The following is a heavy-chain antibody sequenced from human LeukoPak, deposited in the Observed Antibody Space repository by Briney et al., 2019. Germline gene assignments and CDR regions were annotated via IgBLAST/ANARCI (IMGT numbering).Heavy chain of an antibody. D-gene: IGHD3-3*01. CDR2: TNHSGST. J-gene: IGHJ5*02. CDR3: ARGRDFWSGYYRVYWFDP. Sequence: SETLSLTCAVYGGSFSGYYWSWIRQPPGKGLEWIGETNHSGSTNYNPSLKSRVTISVDTSKNQFSLKLSSVTAADTAVYYCARGRDFWSGYYRVYWFDPWGQGTLVTVSS. CDR1: GGSFSGYY. V-gene: IGHV4-34*01.